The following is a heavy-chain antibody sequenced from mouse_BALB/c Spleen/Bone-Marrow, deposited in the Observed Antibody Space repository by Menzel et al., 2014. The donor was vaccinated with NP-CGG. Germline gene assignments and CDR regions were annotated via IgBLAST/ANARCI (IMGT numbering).Heavy chain of an antibody. Sequence: MQLQESGPGLVAPSQSLSITCTVSGFSLTSYGVHWVRQPPGKGLEWLGVIWAGGSTNYNSALMSRLSISKDNSKSQVFLEMNSLQSDDTAIYYCAREKYGNDYWGQGTTLTVSS. CDR3: AREKYGNDY. D-gene: IGHD2-10*02. CDR2: IWAGGST. CDR1: GFSLTSYG. V-gene: IGHV2-9*02. J-gene: IGHJ2*01.